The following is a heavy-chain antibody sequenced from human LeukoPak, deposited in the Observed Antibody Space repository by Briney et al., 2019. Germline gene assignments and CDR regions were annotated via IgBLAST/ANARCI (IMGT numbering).Heavy chain of an antibody. CDR2: ISGSGGST. D-gene: IGHD5-18*01. V-gene: IGHV3-23*01. Sequence: GGSLRLSCAASGFTFSNFAMSWVRQAPGKGLEWVSGISGSGGSTYYADSVKGRFTISRDNSKDTLYLQMNSLRAEDTAVYYCARYYYYYYYMDVWGKGTTVTISS. J-gene: IGHJ6*03. CDR1: GFTFSNFA. CDR3: ARYYYYYYYMDV.